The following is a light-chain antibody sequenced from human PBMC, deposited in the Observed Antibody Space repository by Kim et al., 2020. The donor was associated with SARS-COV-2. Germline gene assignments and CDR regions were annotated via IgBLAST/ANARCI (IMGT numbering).Light chain of an antibody. J-gene: IGKJ4*01. V-gene: IGKV1-9*01. CDR2: AAS. Sequence: SGGDRVTIPCRASKGISRYLAWYPQNPGKPPKLLIYAASTLQSGVPSRFSGSGSGTEFTLTISSLQPEDFATYYCQQLNSYPRLTFGGGTKVDIK. CDR3: QQLNSYPRLT. CDR1: KGISRY.